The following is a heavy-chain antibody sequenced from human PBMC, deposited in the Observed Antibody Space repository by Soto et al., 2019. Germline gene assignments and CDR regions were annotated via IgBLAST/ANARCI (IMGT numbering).Heavy chain of an antibody. Sequence: GGSLRLSCAASGFTFSSYAMHWVRQAPGKGLEWVAVISYDGSNKYYADSVKGRFTISRDNSKNTLYLQMNSLRAEDTAVYYCARCHLRFLEWLLGVTVGMDVWGQGTTVTVSS. D-gene: IGHD3-3*01. CDR1: GFTFSSYA. CDR3: ARCHLRFLEWLLGVTVGMDV. CDR2: ISYDGSNK. V-gene: IGHV3-30-3*01. J-gene: IGHJ6*02.